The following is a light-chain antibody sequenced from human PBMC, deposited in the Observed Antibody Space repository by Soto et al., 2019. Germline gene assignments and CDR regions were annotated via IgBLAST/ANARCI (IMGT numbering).Light chain of an antibody. V-gene: IGLV2-11*01. CDR2: DVS. Sequence: QSALTQPRSVSGSPGQSITISCTGTSSDVGGYNYVSWYQQHPGKAPKLMIYDVSKRPSGVPDRFSGSKSGNTASLTISGLQAEDEADYYCCSYGGSYTPYVFGTGTKVTVL. CDR1: SSDVGGYNY. J-gene: IGLJ1*01. CDR3: CSYGGSYTPYV.